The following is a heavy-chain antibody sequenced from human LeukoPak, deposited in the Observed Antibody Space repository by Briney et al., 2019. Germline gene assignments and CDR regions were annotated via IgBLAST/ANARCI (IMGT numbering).Heavy chain of an antibody. CDR2: ISGSGGST. CDR1: GFTFSSYA. V-gene: IGHV3-23*01. J-gene: IGHJ4*02. Sequence: GRSLRLSCAASGFTFSSYAMSWVRQAPGKGLEWVSAISGSGGSTYYADSVKGRFTISRDNSKNTLYLQMNSLRAEDTAVYYCAKDRSGPYGDYDPLFDYWGQGTLVTVSS. D-gene: IGHD4-17*01. CDR3: AKDRSGPYGDYDPLFDY.